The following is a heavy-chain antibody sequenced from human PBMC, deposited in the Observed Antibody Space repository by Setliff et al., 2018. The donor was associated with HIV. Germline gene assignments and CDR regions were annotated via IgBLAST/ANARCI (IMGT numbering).Heavy chain of an antibody. CDR2: INPNSGGT. CDR3: ARYLVVVPVAVGGLDV. V-gene: IGHV1-2*02. CDR1: GYTFSAYN. J-gene: IGHJ6*02. D-gene: IGHD2-2*01. Sequence: GASVKVSCKASGYTFSAYNMHWVRQAPGQGLEWMGWINPNSGGTNYAQKFQGRVTMTRDTSISTAYMELSGLTSDDSAVYYCARYLVVVPVAVGGLDVWGQGTTVTVSS.